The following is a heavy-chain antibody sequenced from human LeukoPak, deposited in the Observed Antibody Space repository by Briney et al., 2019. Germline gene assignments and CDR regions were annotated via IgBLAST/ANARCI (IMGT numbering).Heavy chain of an antibody. CDR3: AGTRRYCSGGSCHNWFDP. V-gene: IGHV4-61*02. D-gene: IGHD2-15*01. J-gene: IGHJ5*02. Sequence: SETLSLTXTVSGGSISSDIYYWSWIRQPAGKGLEWIGRIYMSGNTNYNLSVKSRLTISVDTSKNQFSLKLSSVTAADTAVYYCAGTRRYCSGGSCHNWFDPWGQGTLVTVSS. CDR2: IYMSGNT. CDR1: GGSISSDIYY.